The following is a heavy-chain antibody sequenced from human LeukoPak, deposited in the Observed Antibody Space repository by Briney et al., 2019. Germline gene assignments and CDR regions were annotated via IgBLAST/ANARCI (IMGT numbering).Heavy chain of an antibody. CDR2: INHSGST. CDR1: GGSFSGYY. D-gene: IGHD6-13*01. CDR3: ARYSSTVDY. V-gene: IGHV4-34*01. Sequence: SETLSLTCAVYGGSFSGYYWSWIRQPPWKGLEWIGEINHSGSTNYNPSLKSRVTISVDTSKNQFSLKLSSVTAADTAVFYCARYSSTVDYWGQGTLVTVSS. J-gene: IGHJ4*02.